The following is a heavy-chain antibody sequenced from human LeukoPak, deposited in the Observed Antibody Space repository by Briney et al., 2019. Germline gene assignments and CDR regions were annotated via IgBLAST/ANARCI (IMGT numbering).Heavy chain of an antibody. Sequence: ASVKVSCKASGYTFTSYGISWVRQAPGQGLEWMGWISAYNGNTNYAQKLQGRVTMTTDTSTSTAYMELSSLRSDDTAMYYCVRVASADDSSAYPIDYWGQGTLVTVSS. CDR2: ISAYNGNT. CDR3: VRVASADDSSAYPIDY. V-gene: IGHV1-18*01. CDR1: GYTFTSYG. J-gene: IGHJ4*02. D-gene: IGHD3-22*01.